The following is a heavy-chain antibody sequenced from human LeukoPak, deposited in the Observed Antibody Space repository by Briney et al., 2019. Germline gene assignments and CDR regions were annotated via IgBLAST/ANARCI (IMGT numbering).Heavy chain of an antibody. D-gene: IGHD5-12*01. CDR3: ARDRAVATIGGVDY. Sequence: SVKVSCKASGGTFSRSAISWVRQAPGQGLEWMGGIIPIFGPADYAQKFQGRVTMTRDTSISTAYMELSSLRSDDTAVYYCARDRAVATIGGVDYWGQGTLVTVSS. V-gene: IGHV1-69*05. CDR1: GGTFSRSA. J-gene: IGHJ4*02. CDR2: IIPIFGPA.